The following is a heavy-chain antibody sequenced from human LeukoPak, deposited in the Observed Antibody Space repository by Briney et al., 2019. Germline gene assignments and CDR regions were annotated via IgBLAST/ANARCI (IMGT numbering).Heavy chain of an antibody. D-gene: IGHD4-23*01. CDR1: GGSISSYH. Sequence: PSETLSLTGTVAGGSISSYHWSWIREPPGKGLEWIGYIYDSGSTNYNSSLKSRVTISLDTSKNQFSLKLSSVTAADTAVYYCARETTVVEDYFDYWGQGTLVTVSS. CDR3: ARETTVVEDYFDY. J-gene: IGHJ4*02. V-gene: IGHV4-59*01. CDR2: IYDSGST.